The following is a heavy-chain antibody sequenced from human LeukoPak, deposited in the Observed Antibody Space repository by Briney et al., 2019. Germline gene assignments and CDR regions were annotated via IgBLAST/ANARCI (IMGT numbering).Heavy chain of an antibody. CDR3: ARRDYGKGVYDH. J-gene: IGHJ4*02. V-gene: IGHV3-66*01. CDR2: IHSGGDT. CDR1: GFNVRTNF. Sequence: GGSLRLSCVTSGFNVRTNFISWVRQAPGKGLEWVSVIHSGGDTYYADSVKGRFTISRDNSENTVYLQMSSLRAEDTAVYYCARRDYGKGVYDHWGQGTLVTVSS. D-gene: IGHD4/OR15-4a*01.